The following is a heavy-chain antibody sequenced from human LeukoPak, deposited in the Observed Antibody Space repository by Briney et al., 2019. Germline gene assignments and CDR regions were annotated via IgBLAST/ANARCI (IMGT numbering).Heavy chain of an antibody. CDR2: IYYSGST. J-gene: IGHJ4*02. D-gene: IGHD3-10*01. CDR1: GGSLSSYY. V-gene: IGHV4-59*08. CDR3: ARHYGSGSYYYFDY. Sequence: KPSETLSLTCTGSGGSLSSYYWSWIRQPPGKGLEWIGDIYYSGSTNYNPSLKSRVTISVDTSKNQFSLKLSSVTAADTAVYYCARHYGSGSYYYFDYWGQGTLVTVSS.